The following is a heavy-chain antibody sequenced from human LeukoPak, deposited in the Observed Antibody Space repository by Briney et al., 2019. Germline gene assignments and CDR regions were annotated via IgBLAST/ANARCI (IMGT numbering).Heavy chain of an antibody. J-gene: IGHJ4*02. Sequence: PGGSLRLSCAASGFTFSSHPMHWVRQAPGKGLEWVGRFKSKADGGTPEYAAPAKGRFTVSRDDSKNTLYLQMNSLKTEDTAVYFCTTGDTSWYDFDYWGQGTLVTVSS. CDR3: TTGDTSWYDFDY. CDR1: GFTFSSHP. CDR2: FKSKADGGTP. D-gene: IGHD6-13*01. V-gene: IGHV3-15*01.